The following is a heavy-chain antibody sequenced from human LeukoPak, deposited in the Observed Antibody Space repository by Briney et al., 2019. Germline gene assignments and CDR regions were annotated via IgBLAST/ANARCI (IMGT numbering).Heavy chain of an antibody. CDR1: GYTFTSYG. J-gene: IGHJ6*02. D-gene: IGHD3-10*01. CDR2: ISAYNGNT. Sequence: ASVKVSCKASGYTFTSYGISWVRQAPGQGLEWMGWISAYNGNTNYAQKLQGRVTMTTDTSTSTAYMELRSLRSDDTAVYYCARNPPRYGVWFFGMDVWGQGTTVTVSS. CDR3: ARNPPRYGVWFFGMDV. V-gene: IGHV1-18*01.